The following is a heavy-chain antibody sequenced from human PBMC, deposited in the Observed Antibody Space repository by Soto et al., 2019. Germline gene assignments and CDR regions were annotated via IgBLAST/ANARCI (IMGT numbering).Heavy chain of an antibody. Sequence: EVQLVESGGGLVQPGGSLRLSCAASGFTFSSYSMNWVRQAPGKGLEWVSFISSNSNIIYYADSVKGRFNISRGNAKKPLYLQMNSLRVDDTAVYYYVRRSGSYLSWGQGTLVTVSS. V-gene: IGHV3-48*01. J-gene: IGHJ5*02. CDR3: VRRSGSYLS. CDR2: ISSNSNII. CDR1: GFTFSSYS. D-gene: IGHD1-26*01.